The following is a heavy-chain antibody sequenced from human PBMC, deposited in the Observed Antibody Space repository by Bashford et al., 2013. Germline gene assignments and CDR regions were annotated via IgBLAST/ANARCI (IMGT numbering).Heavy chain of an antibody. CDR3: ARQDVDTAMFDY. V-gene: IGHV4-59*08. CDR1: GGSISTYY. D-gene: IGHD5-18*01. CDR2: SFTVGAP. J-gene: IGHJ4*02. Sequence: ETLSLTCTVSGGSISTYYWSVDPGSPQGKGWSGLGISFTVGAPATTPPSRVESPYRVDTSKNQFSLKLSSVTAADTAVYYCARQDVDTAMFDYWGPGNPGHRLL.